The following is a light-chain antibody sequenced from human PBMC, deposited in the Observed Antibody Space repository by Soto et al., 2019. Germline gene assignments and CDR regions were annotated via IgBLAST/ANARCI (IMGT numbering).Light chain of an antibody. Sequence: DIPMTQSPSTLSASVGDRVTITCRASQSINNWLAWYQQKPGKAPKLLLYEASGLESGVPSRFSGSGSGTEFTLTVSSLQPNDFATYYCQHCNSYSPAFGQGTKVEIK. V-gene: IGKV1-5*03. J-gene: IGKJ1*01. CDR1: QSINNW. CDR3: QHCNSYSPA. CDR2: EAS.